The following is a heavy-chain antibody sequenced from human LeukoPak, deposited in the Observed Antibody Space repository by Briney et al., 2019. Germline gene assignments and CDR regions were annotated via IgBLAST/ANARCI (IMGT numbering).Heavy chain of an antibody. J-gene: IGHJ3*02. V-gene: IGHV5-51*01. CDR1: GYTFTTYW. Sequence: HGESLKISCKSSGYTFTTYWIGWVRQMPGKGLEWMGVIYPGDSDTRYSPSFQGQVTISADKSISTAYLQWSSLKASDTAMYYCARNGPAAKGTFLKAFDIWGQGTMVTVSS. D-gene: IGHD2-2*01. CDR2: IYPGDSDT. CDR3: ARNGPAAKGTFLKAFDI.